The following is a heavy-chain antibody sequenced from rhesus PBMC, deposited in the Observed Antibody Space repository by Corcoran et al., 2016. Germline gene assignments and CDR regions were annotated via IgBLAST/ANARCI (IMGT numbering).Heavy chain of an antibody. V-gene: IGHV3-54*02. CDR2: ISSDGSKK. CDR3: TTFGY. J-gene: IGHJ4*01. D-gene: IGHD1-1*01. Sequence: EVQLVESGGGLVQSGGSLRLSCAASVFNFRIYCMHWVRQAPGKGLEWVAVISSDGSKKDYADSVKDRFTISRDNSKNILYLQINNLKLEDTAVYYGTTFGYWGQGVLVTVSS. CDR1: VFNFRIYC.